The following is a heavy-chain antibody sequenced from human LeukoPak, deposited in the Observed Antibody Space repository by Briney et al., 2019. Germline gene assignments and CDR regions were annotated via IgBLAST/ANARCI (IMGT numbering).Heavy chain of an antibody. D-gene: IGHD3-22*01. V-gene: IGHV4-34*01. Sequence: PSETLSLTCAVYGGSFSGYYWSWIRQPPGKGLEWIGEINHSGNTNYNPSLKSRVTISVDTSKNQFSLKLSSVTAADTAVYYCARGWRYYYDSSGYYLDYWGQGTLVTVSS. CDR3: ARGWRYYYDSSGYYLDY. J-gene: IGHJ4*02. CDR1: GGSFSGYY. CDR2: INHSGNT.